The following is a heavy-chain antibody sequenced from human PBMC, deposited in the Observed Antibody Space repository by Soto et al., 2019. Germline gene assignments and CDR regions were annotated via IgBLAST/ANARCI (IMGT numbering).Heavy chain of an antibody. Sequence: SETLSLTCTVSGGSISSYYWSWIRQPPGKGLEWIGYIYYSGSTNYNPSLKSRVTISVDTSKNQFPLKLSSVTAADTAVYYCARSNGYDFWSGLPRELDYWGQGTLVTVS. J-gene: IGHJ4*02. D-gene: IGHD3-3*01. CDR2: IYYSGST. CDR3: ARSNGYDFWSGLPRELDY. V-gene: IGHV4-59*01. CDR1: GGSISSYY.